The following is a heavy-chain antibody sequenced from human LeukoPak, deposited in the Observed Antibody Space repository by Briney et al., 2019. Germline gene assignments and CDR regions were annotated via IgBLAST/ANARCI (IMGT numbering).Heavy chain of an antibody. CDR3: ARDDALGDNALDI. D-gene: IGHD3-16*01. J-gene: IGHJ3*02. CDR2: ILNDGSQE. CDR1: GFTFSSYG. Sequence: GGSLRLSCAASGFTFSSYGMHWVRQAPGKGLEWVAVILNDGSQEKYADSVKGRFTISRDNSKNTLFLQMDSLRAEDTAVYYCARDDALGDNALDIWGQGTMVTVSS. V-gene: IGHV3-33*01.